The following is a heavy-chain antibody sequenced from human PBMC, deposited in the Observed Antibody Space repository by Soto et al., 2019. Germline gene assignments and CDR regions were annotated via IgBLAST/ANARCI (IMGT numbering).Heavy chain of an antibody. CDR1: GGSVSSGSYY. J-gene: IGHJ6*02. D-gene: IGHD3-10*01. Sequence: SETLSLTCTVSGGSVSSGSYYWSWIRHPPGKGLEWIGFIYYSGSTNYNPPLKSRVTISVDTSKNQFSLKLSSVTAADTAVYYCARDRVLLWFGELASPYYYYSGMDVWGQGTTVTVSS. CDR2: IYYSGST. CDR3: ARDRVLLWFGELASPYYYYSGMDV. V-gene: IGHV4-61*01.